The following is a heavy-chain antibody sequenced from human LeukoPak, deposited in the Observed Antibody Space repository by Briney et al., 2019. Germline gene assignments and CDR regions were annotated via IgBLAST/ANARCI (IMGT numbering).Heavy chain of an antibody. CDR3: ARQSSFWYFDL. CDR2: IYTSGST. V-gene: IGHV4-4*09. D-gene: IGHD3-16*02. J-gene: IGHJ2*01. Sequence: PSETLSLTCTVSGGSISTYYWSWIRQPPGEGLEWIGYIYTSGSTKYNPSLKSRVNISIDTSKNQFSLKLRSVTAADTAVYYCARQSSFWYFDLWGRGTLVTVSS. CDR1: GGSISTYY.